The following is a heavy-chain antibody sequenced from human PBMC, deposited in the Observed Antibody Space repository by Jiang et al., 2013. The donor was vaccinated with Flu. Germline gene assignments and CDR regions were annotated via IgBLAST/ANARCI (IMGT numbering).Heavy chain of an antibody. Sequence: QLVESGAEVKKPGESLKISCKGSGYSFTNYWIGWVRQMPGKGLEWMGIIYPGDSDTRYSPSFQGQVTFSVDQSITTAYLQWSSLKASDTAMYYCTRRIHRMGAWFDPWGQGTLVTVSS. CDR2: IYPGDSDT. CDR1: GYSFTNYW. D-gene: IGHD3-16*01. CDR3: TRRIHRMGAWFDP. J-gene: IGHJ5*02. V-gene: IGHV5-51*03.